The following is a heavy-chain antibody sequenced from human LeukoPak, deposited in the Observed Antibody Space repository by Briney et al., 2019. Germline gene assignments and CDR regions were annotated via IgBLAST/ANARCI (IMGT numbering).Heavy chain of an antibody. CDR1: GGSFSGYY. V-gene: IGHV4-34*01. CDR2: INHSGST. J-gene: IGHJ4*02. CDR3: ARGYSSSWSDF. Sequence: SETLSLTCAVYGGSFSGYYWSWIRQPPGKGLEWIGEINHSGSTNYNPSLKSRVTMSVDTSENQFSLKMTSVTAADTALYYCARGYSSSWSDFWGQGTLVTVSP. D-gene: IGHD2-2*01.